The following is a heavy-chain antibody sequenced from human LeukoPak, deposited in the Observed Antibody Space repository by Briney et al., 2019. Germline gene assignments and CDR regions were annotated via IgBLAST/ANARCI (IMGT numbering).Heavy chain of an antibody. CDR1: GASIRNSS. D-gene: IGHD3-22*01. CDR3: TRQSSGYYYFDY. V-gene: IGHV4-59*08. CDR2: IYLSGST. Sequence: PSETLSFTCNVPGASIRNSSWSWIRQPPGKGLEWIGYIYLSGSTSFSPCLKTLVTISIDSSKNQFSLKLSYVTAADTAIYYCTRQSSGYYYFDYWGQGTLVTVSS. J-gene: IGHJ4*02.